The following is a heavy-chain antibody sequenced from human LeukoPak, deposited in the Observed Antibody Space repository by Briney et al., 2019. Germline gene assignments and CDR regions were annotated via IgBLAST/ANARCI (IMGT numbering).Heavy chain of an antibody. CDR3: ARRQSSSWSHFDY. CDR2: IYYDGST. Sequence: SETLSLTCTVSGGSINSRSYYWGWIRQPPGKGLEWIASIYYDGSTYYSPSLKSRVTISVDTSKNQFSLELRSVTAADTAVYYCARRQSSSWSHFDYWGQGTLVAVSS. V-gene: IGHV4-39*01. J-gene: IGHJ4*02. D-gene: IGHD6-13*01. CDR1: GGSINSRSYY.